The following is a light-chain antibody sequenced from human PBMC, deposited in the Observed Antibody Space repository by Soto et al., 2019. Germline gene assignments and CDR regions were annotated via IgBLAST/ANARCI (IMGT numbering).Light chain of an antibody. J-gene: IGKJ1*01. Sequence: DIQMTQSPSSLSASVGDRVTITCRASQSISSYLNWYQQKPGKAPKLLIYAASSLQSGVPSRFSGSAYGTDFNLTISSLQPEDFATYYCQQTYSTPRTFGQGTKVDIK. CDR2: AAS. CDR1: QSISSY. CDR3: QQTYSTPRT. V-gene: IGKV1-39*01.